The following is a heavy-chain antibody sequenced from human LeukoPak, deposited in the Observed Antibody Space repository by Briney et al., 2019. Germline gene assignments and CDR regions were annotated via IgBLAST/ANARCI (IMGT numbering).Heavy chain of an antibody. J-gene: IGHJ3*01. CDR1: GYTFDDYD. V-gene: IGHV1-8*01. CDR3: ARAGYRGYDSDALDV. CDR2: MNGRSGNT. D-gene: IGHD5-12*01. Sequence: ASVKVSCKASGYTFDDYDINWVRQVPGQGLEWLGWMNGRSGNTGHTEKLEGRLSMTRDTSTTTAYLEVTGLTSEDTAMYFCARAGYRGYDSDALDVWGQGTLVTVSS.